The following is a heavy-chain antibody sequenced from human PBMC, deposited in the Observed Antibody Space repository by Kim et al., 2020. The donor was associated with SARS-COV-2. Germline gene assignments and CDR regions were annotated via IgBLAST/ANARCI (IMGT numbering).Heavy chain of an antibody. CDR3: ARQAPHCSSTSCPLSYYYYYYGMDV. D-gene: IGHD2-2*01. J-gene: IGHJ6*02. V-gene: IGHV5-51*01. Sequence: GESLKISRKGSGYSFTSYWIGWVRQMPGKGLEWMGIIYPGDSDTRYSPSFQGQVTISADKSISTAYLQWSSLKASDTAMYYCARQAPHCSSTSCPLSYYYYYYGMDVWGQGATVTVSS. CDR1: GYSFTSYW. CDR2: IYPGDSDT.